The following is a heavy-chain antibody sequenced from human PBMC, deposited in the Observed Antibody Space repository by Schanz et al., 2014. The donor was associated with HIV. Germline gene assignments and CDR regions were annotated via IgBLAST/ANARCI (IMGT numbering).Heavy chain of an antibody. CDR2: VYSGGSS. J-gene: IGHJ6*02. D-gene: IGHD3-22*01. CDR3: ARGEGITMIVVVNGGYYGMDV. V-gene: IGHV4-4*07. Sequence: WTWIRQPAGRGLEWIGRVYSGGSSNYNPSLRSRVTMSVDTSENHFSLKLSSATVADTAVYYCARGEGITMIVVVNGGYYGMDVWGQGTTVTVSS.